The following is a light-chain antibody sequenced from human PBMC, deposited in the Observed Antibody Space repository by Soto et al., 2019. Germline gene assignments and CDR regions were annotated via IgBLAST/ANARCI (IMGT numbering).Light chain of an antibody. J-gene: IGKJ5*01. Sequence: EIVLTQSPVTLSLSPGERATLSCRASQSVRTYLAWYQVKPGQAPRLLIFGASNRATGIPARFSGSGSGTDFTLAINRLEPDDFAVYYCQQRNDWPITFGQGTRLEIK. CDR1: QSVRTY. CDR2: GAS. V-gene: IGKV3-11*01. CDR3: QQRNDWPIT.